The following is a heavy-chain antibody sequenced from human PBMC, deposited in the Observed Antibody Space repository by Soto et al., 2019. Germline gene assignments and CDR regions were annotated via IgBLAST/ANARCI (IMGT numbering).Heavy chain of an antibody. Sequence: XSVKVSCKASGYTFTGYYMHWVRQAPGQGLEWMGWINPNSGGTNYAQKFQGRVTMTRDTSISTAYMELSRLRSDDTAVYYCARDYHDPGGNYYGMDVWGQGTTVTVSS. D-gene: IGHD3-16*01. CDR2: INPNSGGT. CDR3: ARDYHDPGGNYYGMDV. CDR1: GYTFTGYY. V-gene: IGHV1-2*02. J-gene: IGHJ6*02.